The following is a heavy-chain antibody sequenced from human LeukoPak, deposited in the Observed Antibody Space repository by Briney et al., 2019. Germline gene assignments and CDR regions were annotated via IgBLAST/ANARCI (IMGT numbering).Heavy chain of an antibody. J-gene: IGHJ4*02. CDR1: GFSICTGYS. D-gene: IGHD3-10*01. Sequence: SETLSLTCSVSGFSICTGYSWGWIRPPPGKGGEWIGTIYDHGNTYFNPSLMSRVIISLDTSKNRFSLRLTSVTAADTAVYYCAREVESWFGDLLSYFDAWGQGIQVTVSS. V-gene: IGHV4-38-2*02. CDR2: IYDHGNT. CDR3: AREVESWFGDLLSYFDA.